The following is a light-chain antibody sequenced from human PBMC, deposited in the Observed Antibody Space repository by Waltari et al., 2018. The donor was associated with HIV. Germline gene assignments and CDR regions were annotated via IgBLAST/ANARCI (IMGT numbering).Light chain of an antibody. CDR3: SSYTSSSTLV. CDR2: EVS. Sequence: QSALTQPASVSGSPGQSITISCTGTSSDVGGYNYVSWYQQHPGKAPKLMFYEVSNRPSGFSNRFSGSKSGNTASLTSAGLQAEDEADYYCSSYTSSSTLVFGGGTKLTVL. J-gene: IGLJ2*01. V-gene: IGLV2-14*01. CDR1: SSDVGGYNY.